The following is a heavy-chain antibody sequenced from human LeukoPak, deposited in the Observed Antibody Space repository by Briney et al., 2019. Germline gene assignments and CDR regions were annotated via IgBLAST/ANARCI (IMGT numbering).Heavy chain of an antibody. V-gene: IGHV3-53*01. J-gene: IGHJ6*02. CDR1: GFTVSSNY. CDR2: IYSGGST. CDR3: ARDPRGFYGMDV. Sequence: GGSLRLSCAASGFTVSSNYMSWVRQAPGKGLEWVSVIYSGGSTYYADSVKGRFTISRDNSKNTLYLQMNSLRAEDTAVYYCARDPRGFYGMDVWGQGTTATVSS.